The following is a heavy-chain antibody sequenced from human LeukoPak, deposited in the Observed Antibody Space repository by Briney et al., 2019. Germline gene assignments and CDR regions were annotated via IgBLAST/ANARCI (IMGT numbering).Heavy chain of an antibody. CDR3: AKGGTYYYDTSSAYDWSDYFHY. D-gene: IGHD3-22*01. Sequence: PGRSLRLSCAASGFTFSSYGMHWVRQAPGKGLEWVAVISYDGSNKYYGDSVKGRFTISRDNSKNTLFLQMNSLRAEDTAVYYCAKGGTYYYDTSSAYDWSDYFHYWGQGTLVTVSS. CDR2: ISYDGSNK. CDR1: GFTFSSYG. V-gene: IGHV3-30*18. J-gene: IGHJ4*02.